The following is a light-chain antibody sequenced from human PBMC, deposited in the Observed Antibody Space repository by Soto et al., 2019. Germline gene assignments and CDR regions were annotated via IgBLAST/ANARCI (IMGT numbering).Light chain of an antibody. V-gene: IGKV3-20*01. J-gene: IGKJ2*01. CDR2: GAS. Sequence: EIVLTQSPGTLSLSPGERATLSCRASQSVSSSYLAWYQQKPGPAPSLLIYGASTRATGIPDMFSGSGSGTDFTLTIRKLLPQDFALYYCQQYGSSYLYSFGQGTKVEIK. CDR1: QSVSSSY. CDR3: QQYGSSYLYS.